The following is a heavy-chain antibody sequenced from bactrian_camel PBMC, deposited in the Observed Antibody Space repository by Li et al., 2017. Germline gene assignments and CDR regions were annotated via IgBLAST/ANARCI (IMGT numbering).Heavy chain of an antibody. Sequence: QVQLVESGGGSVQPGGSLRLSCAASGFTFSTYGMSWVRQAPGKGLEWVSTIYTVGGTTYYADSVKGRFTISKDNAKGTLYLQMNSLKPEGTAVYYCAADYGLGVFGYWGQGTQVTVS. V-gene: IGHV3S30*01. CDR3: AADYGLGVFGY. CDR2: IYTVGGTT. CDR1: GFTFSTYG. D-gene: IGHD5*01. J-gene: IGHJ6*01.